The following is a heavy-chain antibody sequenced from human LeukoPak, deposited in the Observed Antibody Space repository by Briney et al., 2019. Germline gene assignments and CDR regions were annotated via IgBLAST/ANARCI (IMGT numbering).Heavy chain of an antibody. CDR2: IYNSGST. V-gene: IGHV4-30-4*01. D-gene: IGHD4-17*01. Sequence: SQTLSLTCTASGGSISSADYYRSWIRQPPGKGLEWIGYIYNSGSTYYNTSLKSRVTISADTSKNQFPLKLSSVTAADTAVYYCARHDYGDYGAFDIWGQGTMVTVSS. CDR1: GGSISSADYY. CDR3: ARHDYGDYGAFDI. J-gene: IGHJ3*02.